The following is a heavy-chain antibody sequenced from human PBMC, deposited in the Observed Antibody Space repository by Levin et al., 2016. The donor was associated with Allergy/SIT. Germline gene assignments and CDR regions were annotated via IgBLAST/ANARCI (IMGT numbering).Heavy chain of an antibody. D-gene: IGHD5-12*01. CDR3: ASAFEGYHFDF. CDR1: GASVGSNAFY. V-gene: IGHV4-31*03. CDR2: IYHTGDT. Sequence: SETLSLTCTVSGASVGSNAFYWSWIRQHPGKGLEWIGYIYHTGDTYFNPSLDPTLKGRVSISLDTSKNQFSLKVRSVTAADTAVYFCASAFEGYHFDFWGQGTLVTVSS. J-gene: IGHJ4*02.